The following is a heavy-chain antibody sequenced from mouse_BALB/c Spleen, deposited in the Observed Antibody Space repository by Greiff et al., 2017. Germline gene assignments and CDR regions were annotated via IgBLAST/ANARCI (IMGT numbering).Heavy chain of an antibody. V-gene: IGHV5-17*02. Sequence: EVQGVESGGGLVQPGGSRKLSCAASGFTFSSFGMHWVRQAPEKGLEWVAYISSGSSTIYYADTVKGRFTISRDNPKNTLFLQMTSLRSEDTAMYYCARGDGNYWYFDVWGAGTTVTVSS. D-gene: IGHD2-1*01. J-gene: IGHJ1*01. CDR2: ISSGSSTI. CDR1: GFTFSSFG. CDR3: ARGDGNYWYFDV.